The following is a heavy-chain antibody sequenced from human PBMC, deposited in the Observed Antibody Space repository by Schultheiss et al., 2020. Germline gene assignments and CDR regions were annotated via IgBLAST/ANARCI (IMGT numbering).Heavy chain of an antibody. Sequence: GGSLRLSCAASGFTVSSNYMSWVRQAPGKGLEYVSAISSNGGSTYYADSVKGRFTISRDNSKNTLYLQMNSLRAEDTAVYYCARDMGPVGALDDYWGQGTLVTVSS. D-gene: IGHD1-26*01. CDR2: ISSNGGST. V-gene: IGHV3-64*04. CDR3: ARDMGPVGALDDY. CDR1: GFTVSSNY. J-gene: IGHJ4*02.